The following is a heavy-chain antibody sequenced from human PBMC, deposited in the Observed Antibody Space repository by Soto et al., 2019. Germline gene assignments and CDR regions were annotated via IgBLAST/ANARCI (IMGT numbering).Heavy chain of an antibody. J-gene: IGHJ3*02. CDR3: ARVPIYYDSSGYYHFGSFDN. CDR1: GGSINSAGYS. V-gene: IGHV4-30-2*01. D-gene: IGHD3-22*01. CDR2: IYHSGST. Sequence: SEALSLTCAVSGGSINSAGYSWSWIRQPPGKGLEWIGYIYHSGSTYYNPSLKSRVTISLDRSNNHFSLKLSSVTAADTAVYYCARVPIYYDSSGYYHFGSFDNCGQGPMVPISS.